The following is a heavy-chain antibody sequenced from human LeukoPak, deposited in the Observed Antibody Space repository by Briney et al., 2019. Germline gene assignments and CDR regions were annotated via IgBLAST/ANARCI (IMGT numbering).Heavy chain of an antibody. D-gene: IGHD6-13*01. CDR2: IYYSGST. Sequence: PSETLSLTCTVSGGSISSYYWSWIRQPPGKGLEWIGYIYYSGSTNYNPSLKSRVTISVDPSKNQFSLKLSSVTAADTAVYYCARLSSGSSSWYDIDYWGQGTLVTVSS. J-gene: IGHJ4*02. V-gene: IGHV4-59*08. CDR3: ARLSSGSSSWYDIDY. CDR1: GGSISSYY.